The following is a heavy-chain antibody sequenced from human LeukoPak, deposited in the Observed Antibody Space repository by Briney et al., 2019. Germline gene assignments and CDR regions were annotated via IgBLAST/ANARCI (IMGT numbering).Heavy chain of an antibody. CDR1: GFTFSSYA. J-gene: IGHJ4*02. Sequence: GGSLRLSCAASGFTFSSYAMSWVRQAPGEGLEWVSAISGSGDSTYYADSVKGRFTISRDNPKNTLYLQMNTLRAEDTAVYYCAKDRQSSYRSGSYYAIDYWGQGTLVTVSS. D-gene: IGHD3-10*01. CDR3: AKDRQSSYRSGSYYAIDY. V-gene: IGHV3-23*01. CDR2: ISGSGDST.